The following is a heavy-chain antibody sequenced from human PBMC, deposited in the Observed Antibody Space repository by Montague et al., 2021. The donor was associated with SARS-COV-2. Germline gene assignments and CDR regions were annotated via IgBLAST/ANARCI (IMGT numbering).Heavy chain of an antibody. Sequence: SETLSLTCTVSGGSVSSGSYYWSWIRQPPGKGLEWIGYIYYSGSTNYNPSLESRVTISVDTSKNQFSLKLSSVTAADTAVYYCARDPWHITIFGVVTRYGMDVWGQGTTATVSS. J-gene: IGHJ6*02. CDR3: ARDPWHITIFGVVTRYGMDV. CDR2: IYYSGST. D-gene: IGHD3-3*01. V-gene: IGHV4-61*01. CDR1: GGSVSSGSYY.